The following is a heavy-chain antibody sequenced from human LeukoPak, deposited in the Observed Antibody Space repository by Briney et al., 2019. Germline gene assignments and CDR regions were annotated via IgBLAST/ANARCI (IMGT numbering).Heavy chain of an antibody. J-gene: IGHJ4*02. V-gene: IGHV5-51*01. CDR1: GYSFSNYW. CDR2: IYPGDYET. CDR3: AIPPGYCGNDCCFDH. D-gene: IGHD2-21*02. Sequence: GESPKISCEGSGYSFSNYWIGWVRQMPGKGLEWMGIIYPGDYETRYSASFQGLVTISVDKSISTAYLQWSSLKGSDTAMYYCAIPPGYCGNDCCFDHWGQGTLVTVSS.